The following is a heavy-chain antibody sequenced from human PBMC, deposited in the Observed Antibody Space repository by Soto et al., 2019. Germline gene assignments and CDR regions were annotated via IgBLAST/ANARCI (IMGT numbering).Heavy chain of an antibody. J-gene: IGHJ4*02. V-gene: IGHV3-23*01. CDR1: GFTFDSYV. D-gene: IGHD2-15*01. CDR2: ISGSGGRT. CDR3: AKRARTWRGSCSGGSCYSDCDS. Sequence: GSLRLSCVGSGFTFDSYVITWVRQAPGKGLEWVSAISGSGGRTFYADSVVGRFTISRDNSKNMLSLQMNSLRVEDTAIYYCAKRARTWRGSCSGGSCYSDCDSWGQGTLVTVSS.